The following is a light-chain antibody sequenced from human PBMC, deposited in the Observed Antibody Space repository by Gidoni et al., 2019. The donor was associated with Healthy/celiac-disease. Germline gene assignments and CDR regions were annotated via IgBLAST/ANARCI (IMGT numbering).Light chain of an antibody. CDR2: GNS. J-gene: IGLJ2*01. CDR1: SSNIGAGYD. V-gene: IGLV1-40*01. CDR3: QSYDSSLSGSNV. Sequence: QSVLTQPPSVSGAPGQRVTISCPGSSSNIGAGYDVHWYQQLPGTAPKLLTYGNSNRPSGVPDRFSGSKSGTSASLAITGLQAEDEADYYCQSYDSSLSGSNVFGGGTKLTVL.